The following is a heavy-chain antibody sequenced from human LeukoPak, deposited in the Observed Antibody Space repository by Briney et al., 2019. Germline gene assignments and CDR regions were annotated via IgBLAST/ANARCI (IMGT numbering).Heavy chain of an antibody. V-gene: IGHV3-30*04. D-gene: IGHD3-16*01. J-gene: IGHJ4*02. Sequence: GGSLRLSCAASGFTFSSYAMSWVRQAPGKGLEWVAVISYDGSNKYYADSVKGRFTISRDNSKNTLYLQMNSLRAEDTAVYYCAREGVSGYFDYWGQGTLVTVSS. CDR2: ISYDGSNK. CDR1: GFTFSSYA. CDR3: AREGVSGYFDY.